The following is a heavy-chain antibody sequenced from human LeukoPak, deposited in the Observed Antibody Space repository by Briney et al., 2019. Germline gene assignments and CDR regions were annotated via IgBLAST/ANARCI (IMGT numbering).Heavy chain of an antibody. J-gene: IGHJ4*02. CDR3: VKDAGYLVTTFDY. D-gene: IGHD4-11*01. V-gene: IGHV3-23*01. CDR2: ISGSGGNA. Sequence: GGSLRLSCAASGFSSVSHGMSWVRQAPGKGLEWVSGISGSGGNAYYADSVRGRFTISRDNSKTTLFLQMNSLRAEDTALYYCVKDAGYLVTTFDYWGQGTLVTVSS. CDR1: GFSSVSHG.